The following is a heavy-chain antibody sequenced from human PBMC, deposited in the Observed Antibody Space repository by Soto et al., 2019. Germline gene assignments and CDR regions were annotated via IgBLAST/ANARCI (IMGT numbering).Heavy chain of an antibody. CDR1: GGSVSSTNYY. Sequence: QVQLQESGPGLVKPSETLSLTCTVSGGSVSSTNYYWNWIRQPPGKGLEWIGYIYNSGSTNYNPSLNSRVTISVDTSKNQFSLKLSSVTASDTAVYYCAVGYSSSWYTVYWGQGTLVTVSS. D-gene: IGHD6-13*01. CDR3: AVGYSSSWYTVY. CDR2: IYNSGST. V-gene: IGHV4-61*01. J-gene: IGHJ4*02.